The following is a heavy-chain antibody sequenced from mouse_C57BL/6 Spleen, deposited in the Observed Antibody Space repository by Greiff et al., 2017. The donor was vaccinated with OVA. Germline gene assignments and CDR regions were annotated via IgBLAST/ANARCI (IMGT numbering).Heavy chain of an antibody. CDR1: GFSLSTSGMG. J-gene: IGHJ3*01. Sequence: QVTLKESGPGILQSSQTLSLTCSFSGFSLSTSGMGVSWLRQPSGKGLEWLAHLYCDDDNRYNPYLKSRLTISKDTSRNQVFLQITSVDTADTATYYCARGYGNTFAYWGQGTLVTVSA. D-gene: IGHD2-1*01. CDR2: LYCDDDN. V-gene: IGHV8-12*01. CDR3: ARGYGNTFAY.